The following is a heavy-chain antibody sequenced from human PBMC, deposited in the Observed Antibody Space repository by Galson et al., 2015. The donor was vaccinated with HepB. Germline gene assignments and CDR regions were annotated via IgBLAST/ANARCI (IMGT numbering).Heavy chain of an antibody. V-gene: IGHV3-30-3*01. J-gene: IGHJ4*02. Sequence: SLRLSCAASGFTFSRYPMDWVRQAPGNGLEWVAAISYDGSRQYYADSVKGRFTISRDNSRNTLYLQMDSLRPEGMAVYYCATDPPDTRGSRFDNWGQGTLVTVSS. CDR1: GFTFSRYP. D-gene: IGHD1-26*01. CDR3: ATDPPDTRGSRFDN. CDR2: ISYDGSRQ.